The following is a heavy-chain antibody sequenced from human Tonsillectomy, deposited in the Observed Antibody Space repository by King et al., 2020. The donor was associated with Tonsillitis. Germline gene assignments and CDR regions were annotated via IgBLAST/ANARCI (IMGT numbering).Heavy chain of an antibody. CDR3: ARVEPYSSGWYGWGDYYYYGMDV. CDR2: ISSSSSTI. D-gene: IGHD6-13*01. CDR1: GFTFSSYS. V-gene: IGHV3-48*04. J-gene: IGHJ6*02. Sequence: VQLVESGGGLVQPGGSLRLSCAASGFTFSSYSMNWVRQAPGKGLEWVSYISSSSSTIYYADSVKGRFTISRDNAKNSLYLQMNSLSAEDTAVYYCARVEPYSSGWYGWGDYYYYGMDVWGQGTTVTVSS.